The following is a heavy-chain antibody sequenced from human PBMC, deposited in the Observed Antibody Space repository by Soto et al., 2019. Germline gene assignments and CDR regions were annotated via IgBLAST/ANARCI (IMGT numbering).Heavy chain of an antibody. D-gene: IGHD5-12*01. Sequence: QVRLVESGGGVVQPGTSLRLSCAASGFTFNSYAMHWVRQAPGKGLEWVAVILYDGSDKYYADSVKGRFTISRDNSKNPLYLHMNSLRTEDTAVYYCARLHTSVVDDYWGQGTLVTVSS. J-gene: IGHJ4*02. CDR1: GFTFNSYA. V-gene: IGHV3-30*03. CDR3: ARLHTSVVDDY. CDR2: ILYDGSDK.